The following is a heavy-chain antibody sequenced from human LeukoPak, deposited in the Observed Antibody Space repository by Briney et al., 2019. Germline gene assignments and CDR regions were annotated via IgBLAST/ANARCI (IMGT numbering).Heavy chain of an antibody. CDR2: IWYDGSNK. CDR1: GFTFSSYG. D-gene: IGHD6-19*01. CDR3: ATGGSSGWYNY. V-gene: IGHV3-33*01. J-gene: IGHJ4*02. Sequence: PGRSLRLSCAASGFTFSSYGMHWVREAPGKGLEWVAVIWYDGSNKYYADSVKGRFTISRDNSKNTLYLQMNSLRAEDTAVYYCATGGSSGWYNYWGQGTLVTVSS.